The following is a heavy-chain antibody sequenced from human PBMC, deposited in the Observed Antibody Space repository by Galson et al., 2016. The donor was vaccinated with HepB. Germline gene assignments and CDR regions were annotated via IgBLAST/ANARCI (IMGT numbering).Heavy chain of an antibody. D-gene: IGHD1-26*01. Sequence: SETLSLTCTVSGGSISSSSYYWGWIRQPPGKGLEWIGSVYYSGNSDYSPSLKTRVTISIHTSKNQFSLNLNSVTAADTAVYSCARHRRVGAYSNYFDYWGQGALVTVSS. CDR2: VYYSGNS. CDR3: ARHRRVGAYSNYFDY. J-gene: IGHJ4*02. CDR1: GGSISSSSYY. V-gene: IGHV4-39*01.